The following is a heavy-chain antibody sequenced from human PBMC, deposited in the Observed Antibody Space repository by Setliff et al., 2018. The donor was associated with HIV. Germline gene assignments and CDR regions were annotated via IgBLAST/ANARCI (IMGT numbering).Heavy chain of an antibody. CDR2: INHSGST. CDR3: ASGREAVAGALHFDY. D-gene: IGHD6-19*01. J-gene: IGHJ4*02. V-gene: IGHV4-34*01. Sequence: PSETLSLTCAVYGGSFSGYYWSWIRQSPGKGLEWIGEINHSGSTKYNPSLKSRVTISVDTSKNQFSLKLSSVTAADTAVYYCASGREAVAGALHFDYWGQGTLVTVSS. CDR1: GGSFSGYY.